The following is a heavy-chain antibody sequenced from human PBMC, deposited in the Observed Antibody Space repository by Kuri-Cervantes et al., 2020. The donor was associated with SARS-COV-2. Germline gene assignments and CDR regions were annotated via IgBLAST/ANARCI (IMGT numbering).Heavy chain of an antibody. CDR1: GGSFSDYY. Sequence: SQTLSLTCAVYGGSFSDYYWSWVRQPPGKGLEWIGEINHSGNTNHDPSLKSRVTISIDTSKNQFSLKLSSVTAADTAVYYCARSHRRAARYFDYWGQGTLVTVSS. CDR2: INHSGNT. J-gene: IGHJ4*02. D-gene: IGHD6-6*01. V-gene: IGHV4-34*01. CDR3: ARSHRRAARYFDY.